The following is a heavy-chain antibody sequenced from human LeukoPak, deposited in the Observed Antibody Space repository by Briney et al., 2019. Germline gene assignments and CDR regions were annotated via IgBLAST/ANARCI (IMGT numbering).Heavy chain of an antibody. J-gene: IGHJ4*02. Sequence: ASVKVSCKASGYTFTKSDYMHWVRQAPGQGLEWMGIINPSDGTTFYAQKLQGRVTMTRDTSTNTVYMELSSLRSEDKAVFYCARGPTDMDFDYWGQGSLVTVSS. CDR1: GYTFTKSDY. CDR2: INPSDGTT. V-gene: IGHV1-46*04. CDR3: ARGPTDMDFDY.